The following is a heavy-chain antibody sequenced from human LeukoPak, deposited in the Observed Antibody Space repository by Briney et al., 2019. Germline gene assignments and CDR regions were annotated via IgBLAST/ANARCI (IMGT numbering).Heavy chain of an antibody. CDR1: GFTFRNYV. CDR3: ASSGSYRSDY. Sequence: GGSLRLSCAASGFTFRNYVIHWVRQAPGKGLEWVSHITASGTAMFYADSVKGRFTISRDNAKNSLYLQMSSLRDEDTAVYYCASSGSYRSDYWGQGTLVTVSS. J-gene: IGHJ4*02. CDR2: ITASGTAM. V-gene: IGHV3-48*02. D-gene: IGHD1-26*01.